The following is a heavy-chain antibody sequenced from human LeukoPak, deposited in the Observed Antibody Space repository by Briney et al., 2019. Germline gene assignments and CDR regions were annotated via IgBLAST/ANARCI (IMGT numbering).Heavy chain of an antibody. Sequence: SETLSLTCTVSGGSISSYYWSWLRQPPGKGLEWIGYIYYSGSTNYNPSLKSRVTISVDTSKNQFSLKLSSVTAADTAVYYCARGTDFWSGSAFDIWGQGTMVTVSS. CDR2: IYYSGST. D-gene: IGHD3-3*01. CDR3: ARGTDFWSGSAFDI. J-gene: IGHJ3*02. CDR1: GGSISSYY. V-gene: IGHV4-59*01.